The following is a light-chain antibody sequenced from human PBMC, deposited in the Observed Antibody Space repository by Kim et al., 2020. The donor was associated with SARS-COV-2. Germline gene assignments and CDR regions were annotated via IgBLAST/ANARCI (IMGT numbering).Light chain of an antibody. V-gene: IGKV1-5*03. CDR3: QQYNYWGYT. Sequence: DIQMTQSPSTLSASVGDRVTITCRASQSISSWLAWYQQKPGKAPKLLIYKASSLESGVPSRFSGSGSGTEFTLTISSLQPDDFATYYCQQYNYWGYTFGQGTKLEI. CDR2: KAS. J-gene: IGKJ2*01. CDR1: QSISSW.